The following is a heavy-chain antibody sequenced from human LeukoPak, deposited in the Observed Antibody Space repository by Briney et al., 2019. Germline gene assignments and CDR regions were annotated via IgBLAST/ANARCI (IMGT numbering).Heavy chain of an antibody. V-gene: IGHV3-7*01. J-gene: IGHJ4*02. D-gene: IGHD1-26*01. CDR1: GFTFSTYW. CDR2: IKGDESAR. CDR3: ARDVGGSLDY. Sequence: TGGSLRLSCEASGFTFSTYWMAWVRQAPGEGLEWVANIKGDESARHQADSVKGRFTISRDNAKKSVYLQMSSLRGEDAAVYYCARDVGGSLDYWGQGTLVTVSS.